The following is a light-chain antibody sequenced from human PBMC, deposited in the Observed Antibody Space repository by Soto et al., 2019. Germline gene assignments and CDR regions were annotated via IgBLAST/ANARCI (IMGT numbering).Light chain of an antibody. Sequence: EIVMTQSPASLSVSPGDGATLSCRASQSVASNVAWYQQKPGQGPRLLIHGASTRAVGVPARFSGSGYGTDFTHTISSLQSEDFAVYYCQQYHNWPPQYTVGQGTKLQIK. V-gene: IGKV3-15*01. CDR1: QSVASN. CDR3: QQYHNWPPQYT. J-gene: IGKJ2*01. CDR2: GAS.